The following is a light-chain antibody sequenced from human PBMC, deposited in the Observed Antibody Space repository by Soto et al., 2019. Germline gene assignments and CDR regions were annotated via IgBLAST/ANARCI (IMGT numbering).Light chain of an antibody. V-gene: IGKV1-27*01. CDR2: AAS. CDR1: QAISNY. J-gene: IGKJ3*01. CDR3: QKYNSAPFT. Sequence: DIQMTQSPSSLSASVGDRVTITCRASQAISNYLAWYQQTPGNVPKLLIYAASTLHSGVPSRFSGSGSGTDFTLTISSLQPEDVANYYCQKYNSAPFTFGRGTNVDIK.